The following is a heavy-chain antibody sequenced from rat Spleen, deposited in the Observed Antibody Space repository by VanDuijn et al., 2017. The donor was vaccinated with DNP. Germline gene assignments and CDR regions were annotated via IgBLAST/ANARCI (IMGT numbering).Heavy chain of an antibody. CDR2: ISASGGST. CDR3: TTDFERGY. Sequence: EVQLVESGGGLVQPGRSLKLSCAASGFTFSFYGMAWVRQAPKKGLEWVASISASGGSTSYRDSVKGRFTISRDNAKSTLYLQMDSLRSEDTATYYCTTDFERGYWGQGVTVTVSS. V-gene: IGHV5-19*01. J-gene: IGHJ2*01. D-gene: IGHD1-11*01. CDR1: GFTFSFYG.